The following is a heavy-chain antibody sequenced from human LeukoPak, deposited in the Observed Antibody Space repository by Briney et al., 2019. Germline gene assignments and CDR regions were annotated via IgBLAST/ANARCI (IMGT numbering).Heavy chain of an antibody. V-gene: IGHV1-18*01. D-gene: IGHD3-22*01. Sequence: ASVKVSCKASGYSFTSNGISWVRQAPGQGLEWMGWISAYNGNIKYAQKFQGRVTMTTDTSTSTAYMELRSLRSGDTAVYYCARGSPPRRNYDSSGYYSYYFDYWGQGTLVTVSS. CDR3: ARGSPPRRNYDSSGYYSYYFDY. CDR1: GYSFTSNG. J-gene: IGHJ4*02. CDR2: ISAYNGNI.